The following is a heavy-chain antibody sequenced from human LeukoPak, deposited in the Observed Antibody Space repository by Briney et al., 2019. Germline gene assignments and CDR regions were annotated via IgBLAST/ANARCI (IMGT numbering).Heavy chain of an antibody. CDR2: INPDSGFT. J-gene: IGHJ4*02. V-gene: IGHV1-2*02. Sequence: ASVKVSCKASGYKFTYDYMDWVRQAPGQGLEFMGGINPDSGFTNYAQKFKGRVTMTRDTSISTAYLEVRSLTSDDTAVYYCARPAEAYTSWWKVWGQGTLVTVSS. CDR1: GYKFTYDY. CDR3: ARPAEAYTSWWKV. D-gene: IGHD3-16*01.